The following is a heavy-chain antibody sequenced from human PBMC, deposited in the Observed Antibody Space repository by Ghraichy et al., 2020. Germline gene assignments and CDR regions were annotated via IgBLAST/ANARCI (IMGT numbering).Heavy chain of an antibody. J-gene: IGHJ4*02. D-gene: IGHD3-10*01. V-gene: IGHV1-24*01. CDR3: ATDLNKGVRGVKGPY. CDR2: FDPEDGET. Sequence: ASVKVSRKVSGYTLTELSMHWVRQAPGKGLEWMGGFDPEDGETIYAQKFQGRVTMTEDTSTDTAYMELSSLRSEDTAVYYCATDLNKGVRGVKGPYWGQGTLVTVSS. CDR1: GYTLTELS.